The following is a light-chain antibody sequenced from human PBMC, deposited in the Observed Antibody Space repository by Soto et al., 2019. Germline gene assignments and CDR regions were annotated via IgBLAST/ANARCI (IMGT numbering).Light chain of an antibody. J-gene: IGKJ4*01. CDR3: QQVSGYPLS. Sequence: DIQMTQSPSSLSASVGDRVTITCQASQDITKYLNWYQQKPGTAPKVLISDASNLETGVPSRFSGSGSGTEFTLTISSLQPEDFATYYCQQVSGYPLSFGGGTKVEIK. CDR1: QDITKY. V-gene: IGKV1-33*01. CDR2: DAS.